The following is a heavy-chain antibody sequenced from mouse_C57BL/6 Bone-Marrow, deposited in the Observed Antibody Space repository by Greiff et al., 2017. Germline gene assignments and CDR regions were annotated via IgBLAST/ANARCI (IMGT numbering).Heavy chain of an antibody. CDR1: GFTFSSYG. D-gene: IGHD2-4*01. CDR2: ISSAGSYT. Sequence: EVQVVESGGDLVKPGGSLKLSCAASGFTFSSYGMSWVRQTPDKRLEWVATISSAGSYTHYPDSVKGRFTISRDNAKNTLYLQMSSLKSEDTALYYCARDRLRLFAYWGQGTLVTVSA. J-gene: IGHJ3*01. V-gene: IGHV5-6*01. CDR3: ARDRLRLFAY.